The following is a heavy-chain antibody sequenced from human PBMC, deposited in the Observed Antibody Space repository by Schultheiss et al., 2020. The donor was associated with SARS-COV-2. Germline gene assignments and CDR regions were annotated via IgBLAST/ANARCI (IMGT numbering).Heavy chain of an antibody. CDR1: GYTFTSYD. J-gene: IGHJ5*02. D-gene: IGHD2-15*01. CDR3: ARVSCSGGSCYFHGINWFDP. Sequence: ASVKVSCKASGYTFTSYDINWVRQAPGQGLEWMGWINPNSGGTNYAQKFQGRVTITADESTSTAYMELSSLRSEDTAVYYCARVSCSGGSCYFHGINWFDPWGQGTLVTVSS. V-gene: IGHV1-8*01. CDR2: INPNSGGT.